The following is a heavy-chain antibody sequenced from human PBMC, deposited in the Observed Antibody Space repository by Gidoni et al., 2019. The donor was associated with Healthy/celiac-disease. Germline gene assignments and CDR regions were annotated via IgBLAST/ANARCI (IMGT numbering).Heavy chain of an antibody. CDR1: GFTVSSNY. CDR3: ARGSCVTYCGGDCYSPFDY. D-gene: IGHD2-21*02. V-gene: IGHV3-66*03. J-gene: IGHJ4*02. CDR2: IYSCGST. Sequence: EVQLVESGGGLIQPGGSLRLSCAASGFTVSSNYMSWVRQAPGKGLEWVSVIYSCGSTYYADSVKGRFTISRDNSKNTLYLQMNSLRAEDTAVYYCARGSCVTYCGGDCYSPFDYWGQGTLVTVSS.